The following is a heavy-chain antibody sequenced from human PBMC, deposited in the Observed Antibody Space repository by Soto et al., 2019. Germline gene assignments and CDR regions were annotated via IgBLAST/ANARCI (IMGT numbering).Heavy chain of an antibody. CDR3: ARDRRYSYGPPSAFQI. D-gene: IGHD5-18*01. CDR1: GDSISSYY. V-gene: IGHV4-59*01. Sequence: SETLSLTCTVSGDSISSYYWSWIRQPPGKGLEWIGYIYYSGTTNYNPSLKSRVTISVDTSKNQFPLKLRSATAADTAVYYCARDRRYSYGPPSAFQIWGQGTRVT. J-gene: IGHJ3*02. CDR2: IYYSGTT.